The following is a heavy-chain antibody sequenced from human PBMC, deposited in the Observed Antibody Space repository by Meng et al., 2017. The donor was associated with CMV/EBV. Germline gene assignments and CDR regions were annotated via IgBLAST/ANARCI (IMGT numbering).Heavy chain of an antibody. V-gene: IGHV3-15*01. CDR2: IKSKTDGGIT. CDR1: GFTFSNAW. J-gene: IGHJ6*02. Sequence: GESLKISCAASGFTFSNAWMSWVRQAPGKGLEWVGRIKSKTDGGITDYAAPVKGRFTISRDDSKNTLYLQMNSLKTEDTAVYYCTTEDEYYYDSSGYYYYYYGMDVWGQGTTVTVSS. D-gene: IGHD3-22*01. CDR3: TTEDEYYYDSSGYYYYYYGMDV.